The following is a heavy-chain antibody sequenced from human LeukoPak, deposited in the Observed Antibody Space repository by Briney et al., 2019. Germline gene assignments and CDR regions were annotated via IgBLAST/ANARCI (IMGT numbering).Heavy chain of an antibody. CDR2: IYSGGST. D-gene: IGHD6-13*01. J-gene: IGHJ6*02. CDR3: AGHSEMDV. V-gene: IGHV3-53*01. Sequence: PGGSLRLSCAASGFTVSNNYMIWVRQAPGKGLEWVSLIYSGGSTYYSDSVRGRFATSRDNSKNTLYHQMSSLRAEDTAVYYCAGHSEMDVWGQGITVTVSS. CDR1: GFTVSNNY.